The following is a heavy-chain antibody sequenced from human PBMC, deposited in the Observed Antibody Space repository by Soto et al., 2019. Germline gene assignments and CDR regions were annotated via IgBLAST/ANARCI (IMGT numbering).Heavy chain of an antibody. CDR2: IWYDGSNE. CDR3: ARGGGVSIGYYYGMDV. V-gene: IGHV3-33*01. Sequence: QVQLVESGGGVVQPGRSLRLSCAASGFTFSSYGMHWVRQAPGKGLEWVAAIWYDGSNELYADSVKGRIAISRDNSKNTLYLQMNSLRAEDTAVDYCARGGGVSIGYYYGMDVWGQGTTVTVSS. J-gene: IGHJ6*02. CDR1: GFTFSSYG. D-gene: IGHD3-16*01.